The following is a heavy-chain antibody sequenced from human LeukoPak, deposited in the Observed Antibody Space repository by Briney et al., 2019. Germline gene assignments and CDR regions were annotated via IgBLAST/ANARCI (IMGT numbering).Heavy chain of an antibody. Sequence: GGSLRLSCAASGFTFDDYAMHWVRHAPGKGLEWVSGIRWNSGSIGYADSVKRRFTISRDNAKNSLYLQMNSLRAEDMALYYCAKDNRYDSSGYYYWYFDLWGRGTLVTVSS. CDR1: GFTFDDYA. CDR3: AKDNRYDSSGYYYWYFDL. D-gene: IGHD3-22*01. V-gene: IGHV3-9*03. CDR2: IRWNSGSI. J-gene: IGHJ2*01.